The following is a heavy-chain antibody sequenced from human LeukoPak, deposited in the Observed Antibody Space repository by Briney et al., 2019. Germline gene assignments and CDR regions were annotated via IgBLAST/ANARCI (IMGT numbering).Heavy chain of an antibody. CDR2: ISGSGGGT. CDR3: AKVSRDYGDYGWFDP. V-gene: IGHV3-23*01. J-gene: IGHJ5*02. CDR1: GFTFSSYV. D-gene: IGHD4-17*01. Sequence: GGSLRLSCAASGFTFSSYVMSWVRQAPGKGLQWVSAISGSGGGTYYADSVKGRFTNSRDNSKNTLFLQMNSLRAEDTAVYYCAKVSRDYGDYGWFDPWGQGTLVTVSS.